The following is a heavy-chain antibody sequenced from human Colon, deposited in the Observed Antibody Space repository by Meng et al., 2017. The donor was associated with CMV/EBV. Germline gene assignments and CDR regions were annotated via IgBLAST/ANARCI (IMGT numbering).Heavy chain of an antibody. Sequence: GESLKISCEASGFNFGNFWMNWVRQAPGKGLEWVANIKGDGTEEYYVDSVKGRFTISRDNAKNSLYLKMNSLRVEDTALYYCRTGHYDRAWGHGTLVTVSS. CDR3: RTGHYDRA. CDR2: IKGDGTEE. J-gene: IGHJ5*01. CDR1: GFNFGNFW. D-gene: IGHD3-16*01. V-gene: IGHV3-7*01.